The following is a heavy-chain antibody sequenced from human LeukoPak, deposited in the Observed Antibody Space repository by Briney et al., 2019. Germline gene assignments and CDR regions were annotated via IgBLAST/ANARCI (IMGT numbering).Heavy chain of an antibody. J-gene: IGHJ6*03. CDR2: ISGSGGST. CDR3: ATFRGATPYYYYYMDV. Sequence: GGSLRLSCAASGFTFSSYAMSWVRQAPGKGLEWVSAISGSGGSTYYADSVKGRFTISRDNSKNTLYLQMNSLRAEDTAVYYCATFRGATPYYYYYMDVWGKGTTVTVSS. D-gene: IGHD3-16*01. V-gene: IGHV3-23*01. CDR1: GFTFSSYA.